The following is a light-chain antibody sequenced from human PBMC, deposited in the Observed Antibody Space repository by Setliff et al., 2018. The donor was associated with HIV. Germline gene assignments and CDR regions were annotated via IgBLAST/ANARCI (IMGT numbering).Light chain of an antibody. CDR3: AAWDDSLHGYV. J-gene: IGLJ1*01. V-gene: IGLV1-44*01. CDR1: TSNIGHNS. CDR2: SNS. Sequence: QSALTQPPSASGTPGQRVTISCSGSTSNIGHNSVNWYQQLPGTAPKLLIYSNSPRPSGVPDRFSGSKSGTSASLAISGLQSEDEADYYCAAWDDSLHGYVFGTGTKVTVL.